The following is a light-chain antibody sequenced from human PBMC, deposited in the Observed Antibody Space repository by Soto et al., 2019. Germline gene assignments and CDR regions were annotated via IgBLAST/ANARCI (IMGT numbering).Light chain of an antibody. V-gene: IGKV3-20*01. Sequence: EIVLTQSPGTLSLSPGERATLSCRASQSVSSSYLAWYQQKPGQAPRLLIYGASSRATGIPDRFSGSGSGADFTLTISRLEPEDFAVYFCQQYGSSPVTFGQGTRLEIK. CDR2: GAS. CDR1: QSVSSSY. J-gene: IGKJ5*01. CDR3: QQYGSSPVT.